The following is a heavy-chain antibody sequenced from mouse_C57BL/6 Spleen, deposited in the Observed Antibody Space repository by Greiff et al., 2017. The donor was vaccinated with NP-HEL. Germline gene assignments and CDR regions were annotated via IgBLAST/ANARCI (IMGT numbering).Heavy chain of an antibody. CDR3: AGEFSYDYFAY. CDR1: GYTFTSYW. V-gene: IGHV1-64*01. CDR2: IHPNSGST. Sequence: QVQLQQPGAELVKPGASVKLSCKASGYTFTSYWMHWVKQRPGQGLEWIGMIHPNSGSTNYNEKFKSKATLTVDKSSSTAYMQLSSLTSEDSAVYYCAGEFSYDYFAYWGRGTLVTFSA. J-gene: IGHJ3*01. D-gene: IGHD2-4*01.